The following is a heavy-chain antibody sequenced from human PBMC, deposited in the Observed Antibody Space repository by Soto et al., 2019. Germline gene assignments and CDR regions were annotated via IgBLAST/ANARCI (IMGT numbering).Heavy chain of an antibody. CDR1: GFTVSSNY. CDR3: ARDRGLSDFWTGYYKMSYAFDI. D-gene: IGHD3-3*01. J-gene: IGHJ3*02. CDR2: IYSGGNT. Sequence: GGSLRLSCAASGFTVSSNYMNWVRQAPGKGLEWVSVIYSGGNTYYADSVKGRFTISRDNSKNTLYLQMNSLRAQDTAVYYCARDRGLSDFWTGYYKMSYAFDIWGQGTMVTVSS. V-gene: IGHV3-66*01.